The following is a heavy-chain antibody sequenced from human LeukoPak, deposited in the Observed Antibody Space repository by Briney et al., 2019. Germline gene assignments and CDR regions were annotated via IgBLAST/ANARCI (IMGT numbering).Heavy chain of an antibody. CDR1: GYSISRGYY. D-gene: IGHD3-10*01. CDR2: VYHTGST. J-gene: IGHJ4*02. CDR3: ARAGWIITSGIDY. V-gene: IGHV4-38-2*01. Sequence: SETLSLTCAASGYSISRGYYWALIRQPPGKGLEWIGTVYHTGSTYYNPSLDSRVTISVDTSKNEFSLNLKSVTAADTAVYYCARAGWIITSGIDYWGQGALVTVSS.